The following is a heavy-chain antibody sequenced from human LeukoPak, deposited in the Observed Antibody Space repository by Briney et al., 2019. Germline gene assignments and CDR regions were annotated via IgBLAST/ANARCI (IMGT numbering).Heavy chain of an antibody. Sequence: PGGSLRLSCAASGFTFSNAWMAWVRQAPGKGLEWVANIKNDGSEKYYVDSVKGRFNISRDNAKNSLYLQMNSLRAEDTAVYYCARNRYGSYWGQGTLVTVSS. D-gene: IGHD3-10*01. V-gene: IGHV3-7*01. CDR1: GFTFSNAW. CDR3: ARNRYGSY. CDR2: IKNDGSEK. J-gene: IGHJ4*02.